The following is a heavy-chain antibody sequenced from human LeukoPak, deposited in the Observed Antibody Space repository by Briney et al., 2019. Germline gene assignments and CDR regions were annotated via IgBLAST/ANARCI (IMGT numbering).Heavy chain of an antibody. CDR1: GFTFSSYA. CDR3: ARATYYYDSSGSAGAFDI. V-gene: IGHV3-23*01. J-gene: IGHJ3*02. D-gene: IGHD3-22*01. CDR2: ISGSGGST. Sequence: GSLRLSCAASGFTFSSYAMSWVRQAPGKGLEWVSAISGSGGSTYYPGSVKGRFTISRENAKNSLYLQMNSLRAGDTAVYYCARATYYYDSSGSAGAFDIWGQGTMVTVSS.